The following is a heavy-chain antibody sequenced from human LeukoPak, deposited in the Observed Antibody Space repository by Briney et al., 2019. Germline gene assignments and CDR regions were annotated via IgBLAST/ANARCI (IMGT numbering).Heavy chain of an antibody. CDR3: ARDQRPYCGGECYCAIDL. D-gene: IGHD2-21*01. J-gene: IGHJ3*01. CDR1: GFTFSSHS. V-gene: IGHV3-48*01. CDR2: IGHTGSPA. Sequence: PGGSLRLSCEASGFTFSSHSMTWVRQAPGKTLEGISYIGHTGSPAHYADSVRGRFTISRDNAKNSLYLQMNSLSVEDTAVYYCARDQRPYCGGECYCAIDLWGRGTLVTVSS.